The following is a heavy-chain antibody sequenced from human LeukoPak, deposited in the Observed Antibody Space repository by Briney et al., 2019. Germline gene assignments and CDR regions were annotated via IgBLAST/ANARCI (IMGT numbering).Heavy chain of an antibody. D-gene: IGHD6-13*01. V-gene: IGHV4-4*07. CDR2: IYTSGST. J-gene: IGHJ3*02. CDR1: GPSISSYY. CDR3: ARDDGYSSSWPGAFDI. Sequence: PSETLSLTWTVFGPSISSYYWSGLRQRAGKGLEWVGRIYTSGSTNYNPSLKSRVTMSVDTSKNQFSLKLSSVTAADTAVYYCARDDGYSSSWPGAFDIWGQGTMVTVSS.